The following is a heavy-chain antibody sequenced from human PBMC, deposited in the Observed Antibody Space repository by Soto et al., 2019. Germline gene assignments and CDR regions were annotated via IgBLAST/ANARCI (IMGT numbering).Heavy chain of an antibody. CDR2: IYYSGAT. Sequence: VQLQESGPGLVKPSETLSLSCSISGVSVSNTTYYWSWIRQPPGKGLEWIGYIYYSGATNLTPLRKSRVPLSLDTSKNLLALELSSVTAADSALYLCTRLTRLLPVAHLYSRSLDVWGQGTTVAVSS. V-gene: IGHV4-61*01. J-gene: IGHJ6*01. CDR1: GVSVSNTTYY. CDR3: TRLTRLLPVAHLYSRSLDV. D-gene: IGHD2-8*01.